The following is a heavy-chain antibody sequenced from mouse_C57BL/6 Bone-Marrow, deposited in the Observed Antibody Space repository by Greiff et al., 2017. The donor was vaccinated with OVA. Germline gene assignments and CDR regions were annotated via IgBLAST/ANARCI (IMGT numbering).Heavy chain of an antibody. CDR2: IYPSDSET. J-gene: IGHJ2*01. CDR3: ARGRGGYFDY. V-gene: IGHV1-61*01. CDR1: GYTFTSYW. Sequence: QVQLQQPGAELVRPGSSVKLSCKASGYTFTSYWMDWVKQRPGQGLEWIGNIYPSDSETHYNQKFKDKATLTVDKSSSTAYMQPSSLTSEDSAVYYCARGRGGYFDYWGQSTTLTVSS.